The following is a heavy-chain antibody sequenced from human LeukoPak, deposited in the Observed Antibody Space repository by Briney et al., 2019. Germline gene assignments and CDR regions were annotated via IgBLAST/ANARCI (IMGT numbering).Heavy chain of an antibody. Sequence: ASLKVSCKASGYTFTGYYMHWVRQAPGQRLEWMGRINPNSGGTNYAQKLQGRVTMTTDTSTSTAYMELRSLRSEDTAVYYCAREWQQLVLTTYWYFDLWGRGTLVTVSS. J-gene: IGHJ2*01. D-gene: IGHD6-13*01. CDR1: GYTFTGYY. CDR3: AREWQQLVLTTYWYFDL. V-gene: IGHV1-2*06. CDR2: INPNSGGT.